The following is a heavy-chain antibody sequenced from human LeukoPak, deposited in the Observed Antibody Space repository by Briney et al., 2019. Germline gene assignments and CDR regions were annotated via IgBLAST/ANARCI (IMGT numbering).Heavy chain of an antibody. Sequence: GGSLRLSCAASGFTFSSYAMHWVRQAPGKGLEWVAVISYDGSNNYYADSVKGRFTISRDNSKNTLYLQMNSLRAEDTAVYYCARVAGSSWFNFDYWGQGTLVTVSS. D-gene: IGHD6-13*01. CDR3: ARVAGSSWFNFDY. CDR2: ISYDGSNN. J-gene: IGHJ4*02. V-gene: IGHV3-30-3*01. CDR1: GFTFSSYA.